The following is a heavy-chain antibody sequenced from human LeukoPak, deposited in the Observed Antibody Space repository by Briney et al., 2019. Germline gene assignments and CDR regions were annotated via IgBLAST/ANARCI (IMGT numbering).Heavy chain of an antibody. D-gene: IGHD2-15*01. V-gene: IGHV4-39*01. Sequence: SETLSLTCTGSGGSISSSTYYWGWIRQPPGKGLEWIGTIYSSGSTYYNPSLKSRVTISVDTSKNQFSLKLNSVTAADTAVYYCASQAFSGYCSGGSCQVPYDYWGQGTLVTVSS. CDR2: IYSSGST. CDR1: GGSISSSTYY. CDR3: ASQAFSGYCSGGSCQVPYDY. J-gene: IGHJ4*02.